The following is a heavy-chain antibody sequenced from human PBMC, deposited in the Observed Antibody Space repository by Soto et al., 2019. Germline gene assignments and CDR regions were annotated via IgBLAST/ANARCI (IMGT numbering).Heavy chain of an antibody. J-gene: IGHJ5*02. CDR3: AKEYYYDSSGYGHWFDP. V-gene: IGHV3-30*18. D-gene: IGHD3-22*01. CDR2: ISYDGSNK. CDR1: GFTFSSYG. Sequence: QVQLVECGGGVVQPGRSLRLSCAASGFTFSSYGMHWVRQAPGKGLEWVAVISYDGSNKYYADSVKGRFTISRDNSKNTLYLQMNSLRAEDTAVYYCAKEYYYDSSGYGHWFDPWGQGTLVTVSS.